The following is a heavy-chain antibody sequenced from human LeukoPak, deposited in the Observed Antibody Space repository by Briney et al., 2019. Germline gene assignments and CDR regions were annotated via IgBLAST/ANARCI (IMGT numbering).Heavy chain of an antibody. D-gene: IGHD2-8*01. V-gene: IGHV5-51*01. CDR2: IYPVDSDT. CDR1: GDSFTGYW. J-gene: IGHJ5*02. Sequence: GDSLKISCKGSGDSFTGYWIGWVRQMPGKGLEWMGIIYPVDSDTRYSPSFQGQVTISADKSISTAYLQWSSLKASDTAMYYCARLVGIVPKGWFDPWGQGTLVTVSS. CDR3: ARLVGIVPKGWFDP.